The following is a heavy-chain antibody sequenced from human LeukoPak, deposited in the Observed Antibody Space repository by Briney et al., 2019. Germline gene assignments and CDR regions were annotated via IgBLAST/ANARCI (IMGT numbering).Heavy chain of an antibody. CDR1: GFTFSDFA. CDR3: AKGFRSFDY. V-gene: IGHV3-23*01. CDR2: ISGSGFTT. D-gene: IGHD3-10*01. Sequence: GGSLRLSCAASGFTFSDFAMSWVRQPPGKGLEWVSVISGSGFTTYYSASVKGRFTTSRDNSKNTLYLQMHSLGAEDTAVYYCAKGFRSFDYWGQGTLVTVSS. J-gene: IGHJ4*02.